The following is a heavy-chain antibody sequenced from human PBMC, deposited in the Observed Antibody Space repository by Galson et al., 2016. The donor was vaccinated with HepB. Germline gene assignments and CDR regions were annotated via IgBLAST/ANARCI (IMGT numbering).Heavy chain of an antibody. V-gene: IGHV1-8*01. CDR2: INPNSGNT. D-gene: IGHD3-16*01. J-gene: IGHJ4*02. CDR3: ARGGGSPDY. Sequence: SVKVSCKASGYTFTSYDINWVRQASGQGLEWMGWINPNSGNTAYAQRFQGKFTMTRNTSISTVYMELRSLRSEDTAVYYCARGGGSPDYWGQGTLVTVSS. CDR1: GYTFTSYD.